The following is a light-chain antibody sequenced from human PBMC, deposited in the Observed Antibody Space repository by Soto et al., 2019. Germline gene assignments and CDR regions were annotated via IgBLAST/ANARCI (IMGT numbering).Light chain of an antibody. CDR3: SSFSSDTTLFV. Sequence: QSALTQPASVSGSPGQSITISCTGTSGDIGSYNRVSWYQQHPGKAPKLIIYEVNYRPSGVSYRFSGSKSGNTASLTISGLQAEDEADYYCSSFSSDTTLFVFGGGTKVTVL. CDR2: EVN. CDR1: SGDIGSYNR. J-gene: IGLJ1*01. V-gene: IGLV2-14*01.